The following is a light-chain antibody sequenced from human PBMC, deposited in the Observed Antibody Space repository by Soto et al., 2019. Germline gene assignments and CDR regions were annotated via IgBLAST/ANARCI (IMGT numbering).Light chain of an antibody. CDR2: TAS. CDR1: QGVSTW. J-gene: IGKJ5*01. Sequence: DIQMTQSPSSVSASVGDRVTITCRASQGVSTWLARYQQKPGKAPNLLIYTASSLQSGVPSRSSGSGSGTDFTLTINGLQPEDFATYYCQQAASFPITFGQGTRWRL. CDR3: QQAASFPIT. V-gene: IGKV1-12*01.